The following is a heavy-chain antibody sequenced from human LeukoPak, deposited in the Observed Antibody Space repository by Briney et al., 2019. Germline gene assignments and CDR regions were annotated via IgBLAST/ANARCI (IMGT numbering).Heavy chain of an antibody. Sequence: GGSLRLSCAASGFTFSSYGMHWVRQAPGKGLEWVAVISYDGSNKYYADSVKGRFTISRDNSKNTLYLQMNSLRAEDTAVYYCAKDRVAGRDDYWGQGTLVTVSS. CDR2: ISYDGSNK. V-gene: IGHV3-30*18. CDR1: GFTFSSYG. CDR3: AKDRVAGRDDY. D-gene: IGHD6-19*01. J-gene: IGHJ4*02.